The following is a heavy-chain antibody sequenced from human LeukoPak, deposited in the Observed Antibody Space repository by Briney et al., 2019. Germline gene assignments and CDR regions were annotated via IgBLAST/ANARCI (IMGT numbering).Heavy chain of an antibody. Sequence: GTSLRLSCAASGFTFSKYGMHWVRQAPGKGLEWVSGISGIGANTYYADSVRGRFTISRDNSKNTLYLQMNSLRAEDTAVYYCAKRLLGYADSSPIDYWGQGTLVTVSS. D-gene: IGHD4-17*01. CDR3: AKRLLGYADSSPIDY. CDR1: GFTFSKYG. CDR2: ISGIGANT. J-gene: IGHJ4*02. V-gene: IGHV3-23*01.